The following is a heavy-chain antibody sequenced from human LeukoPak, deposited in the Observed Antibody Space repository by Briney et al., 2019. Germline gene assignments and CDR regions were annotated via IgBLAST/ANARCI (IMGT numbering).Heavy chain of an antibody. V-gene: IGHV3-21*01. Sequence: PGGSLRLSCAASGFTFSSYSMNWVRQAPGKGLEWVSSISSSSSYIYYADSVKGRFTISRDNAKNSLYPQMNSLRAEDTAVYYCARDRHNWNYHAFDIWGQGTMVTVSS. CDR1: GFTFSSYS. CDR2: ISSSSSYI. J-gene: IGHJ3*02. CDR3: ARDRHNWNYHAFDI. D-gene: IGHD1-7*01.